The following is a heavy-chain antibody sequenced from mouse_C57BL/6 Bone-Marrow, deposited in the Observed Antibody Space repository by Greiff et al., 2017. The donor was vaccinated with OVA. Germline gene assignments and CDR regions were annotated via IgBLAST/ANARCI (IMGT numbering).Heavy chain of an antibody. CDR3: ASRTENYAMDY. CDR1: GFTFSSYG. D-gene: IGHD4-1*01. CDR2: ISSGGSYT. Sequence: VQLKQSGGDLVKPGGSLKLSCAASGFTFSSYGMSWVRQTPDKRLEWVATISSGGSYTYYPDSVKGRFTISRDNAKNTLYLQMSSLKSEDTAMYYCASRTENYAMDYWGQGTSVTVSS. J-gene: IGHJ4*01. V-gene: IGHV5-6*01.